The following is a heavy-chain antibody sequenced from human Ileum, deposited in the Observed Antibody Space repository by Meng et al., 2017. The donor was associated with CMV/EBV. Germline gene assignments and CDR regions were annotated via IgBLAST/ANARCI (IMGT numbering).Heavy chain of an antibody. CDR2: FNHSGST. V-gene: IGHV4-34*01. CDR1: GGSLSSSY. J-gene: IGHJ4*02. Sequence: QVTLQQWGHGLLKPSGPLSPTCTVYGGSLSSSYYNWIRQPPGKGLDWIGQFNHSGSTNYNPSLNSRVTILVDMSKNQFSLKLSSVTVADTAVYYCARGLFRYPAYFDLWGQGTLVTVSS. CDR3: ARGLFRYPAYFDL. D-gene: IGHD3-16*02.